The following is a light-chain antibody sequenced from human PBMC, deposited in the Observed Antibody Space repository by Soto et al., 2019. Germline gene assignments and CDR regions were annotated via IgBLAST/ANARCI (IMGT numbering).Light chain of an antibody. Sequence: VMTQSPASVSVSPGDRATLSCRASQSVSSYLAWYQQKPGQAPRLLIYGASSRATGIPDRFSGSGSGTDFTLTISRLEPEDFALYYCQQYGGSPRTFGQGTKVDIK. V-gene: IGKV3-20*01. CDR3: QQYGGSPRT. CDR2: GAS. CDR1: QSVSSY. J-gene: IGKJ1*01.